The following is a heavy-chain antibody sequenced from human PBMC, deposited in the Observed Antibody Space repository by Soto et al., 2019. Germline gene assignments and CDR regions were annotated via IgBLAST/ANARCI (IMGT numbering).Heavy chain of an antibody. CDR1: GFTFSSYA. D-gene: IGHD3-10*01. J-gene: IGHJ4*02. V-gene: IGHV3-23*01. Sequence: LXLSCAASGFTFSSYAMSWVRQAPWKGLEWVAAIGGTDGKTYYADSVKGRFTISRDSSENTLYLQMSRLRAEDTAVYFCAKGMFSSSPAAAGSFDYWGQGALVTVSS. CDR3: AKGMFSSSPAAAGSFDY. CDR2: IGGTDGKT.